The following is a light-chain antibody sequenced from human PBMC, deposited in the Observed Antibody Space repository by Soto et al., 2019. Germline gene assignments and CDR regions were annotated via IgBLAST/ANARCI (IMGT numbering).Light chain of an antibody. CDR1: QGISRS. Sequence: AVSSSERDRATISCQASQGISRSLAWYQQKPGKAPKLLIYAASSLQSGVPSRFTGSGFGTDFTLTISSLQPEDFATYCSPLSYSLLRTFCEGGMV. CDR3: PLSYSLLRT. CDR2: AAS. J-gene: IGKJ1*01. V-gene: IGKV1-12*01.